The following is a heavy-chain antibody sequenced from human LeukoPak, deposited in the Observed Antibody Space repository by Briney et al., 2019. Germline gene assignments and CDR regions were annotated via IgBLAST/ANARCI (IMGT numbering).Heavy chain of an antibody. CDR3: AGTLSGCSSGWYYFDY. D-gene: IGHD6-19*01. Sequence: ASVKVSCKASGYTFTSYYMHWVRQAPGQGLEWMGIINPSGGSTSYAQKFQGRVTMTRDTSTSTVYMELSSLRSEDTAVYYCAGTLSGCSSGWYYFDYWGQGTLVTVSS. CDR1: GYTFTSYY. CDR2: INPSGGST. V-gene: IGHV1-46*01. J-gene: IGHJ4*02.